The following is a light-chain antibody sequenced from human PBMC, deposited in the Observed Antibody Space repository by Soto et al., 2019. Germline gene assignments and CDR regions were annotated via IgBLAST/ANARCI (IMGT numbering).Light chain of an antibody. CDR3: QPYGNVRRT. V-gene: IGKV3-20*01. Sequence: EIVLTQSPATLSLSPGERATLSCTASQSVSSFLAWYQHKPGQAPRLVMYATSNRAPGIPDRFSGTGSGTDFSLTISRLEPEDFAVYYCQPYGNVRRTFGGGTKVDI. J-gene: IGKJ4*01. CDR1: QSVSSF. CDR2: ATS.